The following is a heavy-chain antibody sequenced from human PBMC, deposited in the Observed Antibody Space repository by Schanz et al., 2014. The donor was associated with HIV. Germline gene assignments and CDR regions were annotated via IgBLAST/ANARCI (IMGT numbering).Heavy chain of an antibody. CDR3: ASGRRSGIGWRMDV. J-gene: IGHJ6*02. CDR2: FNAMLSKI. CDR1: GGTFRSNA. D-gene: IGHD6-19*01. V-gene: IGHV1-69*01. Sequence: QVQLVQSGAEVKKTGSSVKVSCKASGGTFRSNAITWVRQAPGQGLEWIGHFNAMLSKINSAQKFQGRVSMTADPSTNTAYMEMRGLRFEDTAVYYCASGRRSGIGWRMDVWGQGTTVSVSS.